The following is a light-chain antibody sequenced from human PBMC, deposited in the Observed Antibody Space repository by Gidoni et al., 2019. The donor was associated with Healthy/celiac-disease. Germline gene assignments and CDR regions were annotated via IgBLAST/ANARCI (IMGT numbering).Light chain of an antibody. CDR2: EVS. CDR1: SSDVGGYNY. Sequence: QSALTQTPSASRSHGQSDTLSCTGTSSDVGGYNYVSWYQQHPGQAPTLMIYEVSTRPSGVPDRFAGSNSGNTASLTVSGLQAEDEAAYYCSSYAGSNKYVVFGGGTNLTVL. J-gene: IGLJ2*01. V-gene: IGLV2-8*02. CDR3: SSYAGSNKYVV.